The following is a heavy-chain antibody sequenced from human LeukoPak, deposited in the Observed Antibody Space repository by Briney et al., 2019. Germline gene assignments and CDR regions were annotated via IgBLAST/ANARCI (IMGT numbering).Heavy chain of an antibody. CDR2: INPSGGST. Sequence: ASVKVSCKASGYTFTSYYMHWVRQAPGQGLEWMGIINPSGGSTSYAQKFQGRVTMTRDMSTSTVYMELSSLRSEDTAVYYCARVSGDTEWGDYSNYEGDVWFDPWGQGTLVTVSS. V-gene: IGHV1-46*01. D-gene: IGHD4-11*01. CDR1: GYTFTSYY. J-gene: IGHJ5*02. CDR3: ARVSGDTEWGDYSNYEGDVWFDP.